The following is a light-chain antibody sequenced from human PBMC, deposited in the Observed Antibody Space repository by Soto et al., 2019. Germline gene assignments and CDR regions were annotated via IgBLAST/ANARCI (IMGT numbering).Light chain of an antibody. CDR2: AAS. Sequence: DIQMTQSPSSLSASVGDRVTITCRASQGISNLLGWFQHKPGKAPKRLIYAASSLQGGVPSRCSGSGSGTEFTLTITGLQPEDFADYYCLQHNTYPYTFGQGTKLEIK. CDR3: LQHNTYPYT. V-gene: IGKV1-17*01. CDR1: QGISNL. J-gene: IGKJ2*01.